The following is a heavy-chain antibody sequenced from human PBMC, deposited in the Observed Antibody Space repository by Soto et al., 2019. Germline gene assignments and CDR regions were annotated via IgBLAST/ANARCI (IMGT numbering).Heavy chain of an antibody. CDR3: ARQLHHGYSSSYYVMDV. CDR1: GYSFTSYW. CDR2: IYPGDSDT. D-gene: IGHD6-19*01. J-gene: IGHJ6*02. Sequence: GESLKISCKGSGYSFTSYWIGWVRQMPGKGLEWMGIIYPGDSDTRYSPSFQGQVTISADKSISTAYLQWSSLKASDTAMYYCARQLHHGYSSSYYVMDVWGQGTTVTVSS. V-gene: IGHV5-51*01.